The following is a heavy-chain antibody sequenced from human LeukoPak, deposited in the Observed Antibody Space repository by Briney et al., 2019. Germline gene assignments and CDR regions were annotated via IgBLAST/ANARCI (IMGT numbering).Heavy chain of an antibody. CDR1: GYTFTSYG. CDR2: ISAYNGNT. V-gene: IGHV1-18*01. D-gene: IGHD2-15*01. CDR3: ARGVYCSGGSCYHQFNWFDP. J-gene: IGHJ5*02. Sequence: ASVKVSCKASGYTFTSYGISWVRQAPGQGLEWMGWISAYNGNTNYAQKFQGRVTITADESTSTAYMELSSLRSEDTAVYYCARGVYCSGGSCYHQFNWFDPWGQGTLVTVSS.